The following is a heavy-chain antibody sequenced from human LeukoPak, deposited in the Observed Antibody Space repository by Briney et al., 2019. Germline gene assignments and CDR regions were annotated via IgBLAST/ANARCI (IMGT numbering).Heavy chain of an antibody. CDR3: ARDRGYSSSWYDRPFDI. Sequence: PGGSLRLSCAASGFTFSQYWMSWVRQAPGKGLEWVANIKHDGSEKQDGSEKNYVDSVKGRFTISRDNAKNTLYLQMSSLRAEDTAVYYCARDRGYSSSWYDRPFDIWGQGTMVTVSS. D-gene: IGHD6-13*01. CDR1: GFTFSQYW. V-gene: IGHV3-7*01. CDR2: IKHDGSEKQDGSEK. J-gene: IGHJ3*02.